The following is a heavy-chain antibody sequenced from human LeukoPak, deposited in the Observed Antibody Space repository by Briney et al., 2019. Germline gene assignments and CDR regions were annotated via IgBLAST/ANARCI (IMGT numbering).Heavy chain of an antibody. CDR1: GFTFTSYW. V-gene: IGHV3-7*01. D-gene: IGHD3-3*01. CDR2: IKQDGSEK. Sequence: SGGSLRLSCAASGFTFTSYWMSWVRQAPGKGLEWVANIKQDGSEKYCVDSVKGRFTISRDNAKNSLYLQMNSLRAEDTAVYYCARVVFGVVIYYYYYMDVWGKGTTVTVSS. CDR3: ARVVFGVVIYYYYYMDV. J-gene: IGHJ6*03.